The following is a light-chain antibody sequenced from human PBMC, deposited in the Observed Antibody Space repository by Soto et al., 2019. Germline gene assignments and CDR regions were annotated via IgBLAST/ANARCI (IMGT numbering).Light chain of an antibody. CDR3: ASWVGSLSRWV. Sequence: QSVLTQPPSASGTPGQSVTISCSGSSSNIGGTYVSWFQQVPGTAPKLLIYRSNHRPSGVTARLSGSKSGTSASLAISGLRSEDEDDYYCASWVGSLSRWVFGGGTKVTVL. CDR1: SSNIGGTY. V-gene: IGLV1-47*01. CDR2: RSN. J-gene: IGLJ3*02.